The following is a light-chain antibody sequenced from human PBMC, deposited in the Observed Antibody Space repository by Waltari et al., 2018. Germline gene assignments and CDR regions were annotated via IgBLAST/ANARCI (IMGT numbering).Light chain of an antibody. CDR2: RAS. CDR3: QQHGTLPAT. J-gene: IGKJ1*01. CDR1: RYVGSSS. Sequence: DIVLMHSPATASLSPGDRVTLHCRASRYVGSSSLAWYQQKPGQAPRLLIYRASRRATGIPDRFSGSGSGTDFSLTISRLEPEDFAVYYCQQHGTLPATFGQGTKVEIK. V-gene: IGKV3-20*01.